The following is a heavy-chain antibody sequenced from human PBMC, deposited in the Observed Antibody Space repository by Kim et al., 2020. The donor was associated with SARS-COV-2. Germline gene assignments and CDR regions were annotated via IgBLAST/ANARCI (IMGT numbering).Heavy chain of an antibody. CDR2: ISGSGGST. D-gene: IGHD3-10*01. Sequence: GGSLRLSCAASGFTFSSYAMSWVRQAPGKGLEWVSAISGSGGSTYYADSVKGRFTISRDNSKNTLYLQMNSLRAEDTAVYYCAKVAPLGATWWLGGRIDYWGQGTLVTVSS. CDR3: AKVAPLGATWWLGGRIDY. V-gene: IGHV3-23*01. CDR1: GFTFSSYA. J-gene: IGHJ4*02.